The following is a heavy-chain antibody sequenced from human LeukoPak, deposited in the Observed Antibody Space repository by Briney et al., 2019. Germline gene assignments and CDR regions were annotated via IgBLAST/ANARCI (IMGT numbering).Heavy chain of an antibody. Sequence: ASVKVSCKTSTGYYMHWVRQALGQGLEYMGWIHPNSDASKSVPQSQPRATMTRDTSINTDHVELGSLTSDDTAMYYWAREGRAGSSGWFGTFDIWGERTMVIVSS. CDR3: AREGRAGSSGWFGTFDI. J-gene: IGHJ3*02. V-gene: IGHV1-2*02. CDR1: TGYY. D-gene: IGHD6-13*01. CDR2: IHPNSDAS.